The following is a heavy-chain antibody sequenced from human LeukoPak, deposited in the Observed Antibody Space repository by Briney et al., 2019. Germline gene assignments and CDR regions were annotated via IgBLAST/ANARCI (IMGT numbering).Heavy chain of an antibody. J-gene: IGHJ4*02. CDR1: GGTFSSYA. CDR2: IIPIFGTA. CDR3: ARSVGLELRGRYYFDY. D-gene: IGHD1-7*01. V-gene: IGHV1-69*05. Sequence: SVKVSCKASGGTFSSYAISWVRQAPGQGLEWMGRIIPIFGTANYAQKFQGRVTITTDESTSTAYMELSNLRSEDTAVYYCARSVGLELRGRYYFDYWGQGTLVTVSS.